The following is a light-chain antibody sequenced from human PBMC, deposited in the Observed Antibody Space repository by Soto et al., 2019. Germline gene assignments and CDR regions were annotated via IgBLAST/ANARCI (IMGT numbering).Light chain of an antibody. CDR3: QPTSSAPFT. Sequence: DIQMTQSPYSLSAAVGDRVTIACRASQNINTYLNWYQQKPGKAPKLLIFDAASLQSGVPSRFSGGGSRTDFTLTITSLQPEDFETYYCQPTSSAPFTLGPGTKVDIK. CDR2: DAA. CDR1: QNINTY. V-gene: IGKV1-39*01. J-gene: IGKJ3*01.